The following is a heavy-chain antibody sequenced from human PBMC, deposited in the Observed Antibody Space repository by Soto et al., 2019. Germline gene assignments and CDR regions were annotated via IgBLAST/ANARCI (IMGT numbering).Heavy chain of an antibody. CDR3: AKDRGLVLSFYFAY. CDR2: MSWNSGSV. CDR1: GFTFDDYA. Sequence: EVQLVESGGGLVQPGRSLRLSCAASGFTFDDYAMHWVRQAPGKGLEWVSGMSWNSGSVGYADSVKCRFTITRDNVKNSMYLQMSRLRAEDTALYYCAKDRGLVLSFYFAYWGPGTLVTVSS. D-gene: IGHD6-19*01. J-gene: IGHJ4*02. V-gene: IGHV3-9*01.